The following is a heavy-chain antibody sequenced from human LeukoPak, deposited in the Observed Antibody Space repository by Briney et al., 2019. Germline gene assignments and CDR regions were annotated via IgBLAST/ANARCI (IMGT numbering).Heavy chain of an antibody. Sequence: GGSLRLSCPASGFTFSSYEMIWVRQAPGKGLEWVSYISSSGSTIYYADSVKGRFTISRDNAKNSLYLQMNSLRAEDTAVYYCARDDIFTGYPTPFDYWGQGTLVTVSS. V-gene: IGHV3-48*03. CDR3: ARDDIFTGYPTPFDY. J-gene: IGHJ4*02. CDR1: GFTFSSYE. CDR2: ISSSGSTI. D-gene: IGHD3-9*01.